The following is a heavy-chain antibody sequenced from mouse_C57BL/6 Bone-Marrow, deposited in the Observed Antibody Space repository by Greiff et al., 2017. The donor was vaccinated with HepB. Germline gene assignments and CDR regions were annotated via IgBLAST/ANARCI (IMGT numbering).Heavy chain of an antibody. D-gene: IGHD1-1*01. Sequence: AQLQQSGAELAKPGASVKLSCKASGYTFTSYWMHWVKQRPGQGLEWIGYINPSSGYTKYNQKFKDKATLTADKSSSTAYMQLSSLTYEDSAVYYCAKVYYGSPLCYWGQGTSVTVSS. CDR1: GYTFTSYW. CDR3: AKVYYGSPLCY. CDR2: INPSSGYT. V-gene: IGHV1-7*01. J-gene: IGHJ4*01.